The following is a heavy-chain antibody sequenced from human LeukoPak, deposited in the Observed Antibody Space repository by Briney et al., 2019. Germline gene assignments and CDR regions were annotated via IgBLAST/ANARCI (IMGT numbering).Heavy chain of an antibody. CDR3: ARHAVSQGQVVPAARPPYYYYGMDV. J-gene: IGHJ6*02. V-gene: IGHV5-51*01. CDR1: GYSFTSYW. Sequence: GESLKISCKGSGYSFTSYWIGWVRQMPGKGLEWMGIIYPGDSDTRYSPSFQGQVTISADKSISTAYLQWSSLKASDTAMYYCARHAVSQGQVVPAARPPYYYYGMDVWGQGTTVTVSS. CDR2: IYPGDSDT. D-gene: IGHD2-2*01.